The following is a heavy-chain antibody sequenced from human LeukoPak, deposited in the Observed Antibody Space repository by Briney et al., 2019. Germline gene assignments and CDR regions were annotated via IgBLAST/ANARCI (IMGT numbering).Heavy chain of an antibody. J-gene: IGHJ4*02. V-gene: IGHV3-48*03. CDR3: ARDKGSDGIDF. D-gene: IGHD1-26*01. Sequence: GGSLRLSCAASGFTFSNYEMSWVRQAPGKGLEWVSYIRSSGTTIYYADSVKGRFTISRDDAKNSLYLQMNSLRAEDTAVYYCARDKGSDGIDFWGQGTLVTVSS. CDR1: GFTFSNYE. CDR2: IRSSGTTI.